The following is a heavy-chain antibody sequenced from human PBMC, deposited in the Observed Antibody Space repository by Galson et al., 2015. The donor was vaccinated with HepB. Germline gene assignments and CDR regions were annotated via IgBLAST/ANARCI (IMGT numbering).Heavy chain of an antibody. V-gene: IGHV1-18*04. CDR1: GYTFTSYG. Sequence: SVKVSCKASGYTFTSYGFIWVRQAPGQGLEWMGWISAYNGNTNYAQKLQGRVTMTTDTSTSTAYMELRSLRSDDTAVYYCARGSSIAARPAYYGMDVWGQGTTVTVSS. CDR3: ARGSSIAARPAYYGMDV. D-gene: IGHD6-6*01. J-gene: IGHJ6*02. CDR2: ISAYNGNT.